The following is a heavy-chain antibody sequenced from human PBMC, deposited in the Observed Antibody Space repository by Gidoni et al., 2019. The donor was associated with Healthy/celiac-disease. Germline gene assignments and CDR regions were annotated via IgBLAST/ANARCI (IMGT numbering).Heavy chain of an antibody. CDR2: IYHSGST. Sequence: QVQLQESGPGLVKPSETLSLTCTVSGYSIRSGYYWGWIRQPPGKGLEWIGSIYHSGSTYYNPSLKSRVTISVDTSKNQFSLKLSSVTAADTAVYYCARVRVVRGVIITAQPSFDYWGQGTLVTVSS. V-gene: IGHV4-38-2*02. CDR3: ARVRVVRGVIITAQPSFDY. D-gene: IGHD3-10*01. CDR1: GYSIRSGYY. J-gene: IGHJ4*02.